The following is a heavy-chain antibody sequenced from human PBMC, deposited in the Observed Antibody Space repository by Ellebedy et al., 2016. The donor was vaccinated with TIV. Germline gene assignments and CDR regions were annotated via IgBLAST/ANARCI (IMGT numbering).Heavy chain of an antibody. V-gene: IGHV4-39*07. CDR3: ARASVLRYFDWLFWFDP. J-gene: IGHJ5*02. Sequence: MPSETLSLTCTVSGGSISSGHYYWSWIRQPPGKGLEWIGEINHSGSTNYNPSLKSRVTISVDTSKNQFSLKLSSVTAADTAVYYCARASVLRYFDWLFWFDPWGQGTLVTVSS. CDR1: GGSISSGHYY. CDR2: INHSGST. D-gene: IGHD3-9*01.